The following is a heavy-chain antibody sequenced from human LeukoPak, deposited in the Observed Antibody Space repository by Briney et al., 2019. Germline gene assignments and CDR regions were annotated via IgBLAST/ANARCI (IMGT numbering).Heavy chain of an antibody. Sequence: SETLSLTCTVSGGSISSYYWSWIRQPAGKGLEWIGRIYTSGSTNYNPSLKSRVTMSVDTSKNQFSLKLSSVTAADTALYYCARDARTELAAVNYYYYSTAVWGKGTTVTVSS. V-gene: IGHV4-4*07. CDR3: ARDARTELAAVNYYYYSTAV. CDR1: GGSISSYY. CDR2: IYTSGST. J-gene: IGHJ6*03. D-gene: IGHD6-13*01.